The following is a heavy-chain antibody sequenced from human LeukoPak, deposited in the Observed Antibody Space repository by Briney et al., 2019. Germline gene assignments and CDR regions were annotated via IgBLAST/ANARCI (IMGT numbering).Heavy chain of an antibody. CDR1: GGSFSGYY. J-gene: IGHJ3*02. V-gene: IGHV4-34*01. CDR2: INHSGST. Sequence: SETLSLTCAVYGGSFSGYYWSWIRQPPGKGLEWIGEINHSGSTNYNPSLKSRVTLSVDTSKNQFSLKLSSVTAADTAVYYCARGLHYAFDIWGQGTMVTVSS. CDR3: ARGLHYAFDI.